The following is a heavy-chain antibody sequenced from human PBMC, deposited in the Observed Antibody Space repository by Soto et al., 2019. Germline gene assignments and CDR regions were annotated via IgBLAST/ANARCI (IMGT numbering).Heavy chain of an antibody. CDR3: AKEGRYCTNGVCPDLYYFDY. Sequence: EVHLLESGGGFVQPGGSLGLSCAASGFPFSSYAMTWVRQAPGKGLEWVSAISGSGGSTYYADSVKGRFTISRDNSKNTLYLQMNSLRAEDTAVYYCAKEGRYCTNGVCPDLYYFDYWGQGALVTVSS. CDR1: GFPFSSYA. J-gene: IGHJ4*02. V-gene: IGHV3-23*01. D-gene: IGHD2-8*01. CDR2: ISGSGGST.